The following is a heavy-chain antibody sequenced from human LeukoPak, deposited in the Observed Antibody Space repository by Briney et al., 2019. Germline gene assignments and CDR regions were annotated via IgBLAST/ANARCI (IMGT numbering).Heavy chain of an antibody. Sequence: SETLSLTCTVSGGSISSYYWSWIRQAPGKGLEFIAHIYNDITNYNPSLKSRATISIDAFKNQVSLRLSSVTAADTAVYYCARAPRLPDSWGQGILVTVSS. CDR1: GGSISSYY. J-gene: IGHJ4*02. CDR2: IYNDIT. D-gene: IGHD1-1*01. CDR3: ARAPRLPDS. V-gene: IGHV4-4*09.